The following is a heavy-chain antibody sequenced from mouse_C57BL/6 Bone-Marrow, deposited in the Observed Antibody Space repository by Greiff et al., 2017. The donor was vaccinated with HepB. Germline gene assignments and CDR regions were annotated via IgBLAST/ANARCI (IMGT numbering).Heavy chain of an antibody. CDR2: IDPSDSET. V-gene: IGHV1-52*01. CDR1: GYTFTSYW. J-gene: IGHJ4*01. CDR3: ARRRNLTMDY. Sequence: QVQLQQPGAELVRPGSSVKLSCKASGYTFTSYWMHWVKQRPIQGLEWIGNIDPSDSETHYNQKFKDKATLTVDKSSSTAYMQLSSLTSEDSAVYYCARRRNLTMDYWGQVTSVTVSS.